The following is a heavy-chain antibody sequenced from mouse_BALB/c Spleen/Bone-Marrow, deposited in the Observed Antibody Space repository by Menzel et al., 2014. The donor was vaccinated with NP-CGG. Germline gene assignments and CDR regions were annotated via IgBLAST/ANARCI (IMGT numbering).Heavy chain of an antibody. CDR1: GDSITSGY. J-gene: IGHJ4*01. CDR3: ASYYYGSSYAMDY. Sequence: EVQLQQSGPSLVKPSQTLTLSCSVTGDSITSGYWNWIRKFPGNKLEYMGYISYSGSTYYNPSLQSRITTTRDTSNNQYYLQLNSVTTEDTATYYCASYYYGSSYAMDYWGQGTSVTVSS. V-gene: IGHV3-8*02. D-gene: IGHD1-1*01. CDR2: ISYSGST.